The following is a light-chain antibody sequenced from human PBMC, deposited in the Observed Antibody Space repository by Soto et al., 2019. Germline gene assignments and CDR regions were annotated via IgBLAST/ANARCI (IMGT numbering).Light chain of an antibody. CDR3: LSKTSSIRDV. CDR2: EVS. V-gene: IGLV2-14*01. CDR1: TSDVGGYNY. J-gene: IGLJ1*01. Sequence: QSALTQPASVSGSPGQSITISCTGTTSDVGGYNYVSWYQQHPGKVPKLLIHEVSNRPSGVSNRFSGSKSGNTASLTISGLQAEDEADYYCLSKTSSIRDVLGTATKVTVL.